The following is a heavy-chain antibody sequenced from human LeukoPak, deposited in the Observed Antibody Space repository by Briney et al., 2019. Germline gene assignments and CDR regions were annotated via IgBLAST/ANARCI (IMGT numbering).Heavy chain of an antibody. V-gene: IGHV3-74*01. CDR3: ARDRGLPHRHFDL. Sequence: PGGSLRLSCAASGFTFSSYWMHWVRQAPGKGLVCVSRINSDGSSTSYADSVKGRFTISRDNAKNTLYLQMNSLRAEDTAVYDCARDRGLPHRHFDLWGQGTLVTVSS. CDR1: GFTFSSYW. J-gene: IGHJ4*02. CDR2: INSDGSST. D-gene: IGHD4-17*01.